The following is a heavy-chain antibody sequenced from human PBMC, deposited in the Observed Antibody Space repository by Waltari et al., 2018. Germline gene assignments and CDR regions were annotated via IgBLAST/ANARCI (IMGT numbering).Heavy chain of an antibody. D-gene: IGHD2-15*01. V-gene: IGHV3-7*01. CDR2: IKEDGSDK. J-gene: IGHJ4*02. CDR3: ARLHCTGTSCQHYFDY. Sequence: EAQLVESGGGLVQPGGSLRLSCTDFGFSFSNYWMSWVRQAPGKGLEWVANIKEDGSDKYYVDSLKGRFTISRDNTKNSLYLQMNSLRAEDTAVYYCARLHCTGTSCQHYFDYWGQGTLVTVSS. CDR1: GFSFSNYW.